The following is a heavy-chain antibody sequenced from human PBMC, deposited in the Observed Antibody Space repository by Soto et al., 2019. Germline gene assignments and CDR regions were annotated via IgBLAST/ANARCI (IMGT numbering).Heavy chain of an antibody. CDR1: GFTFSSYA. CDR3: AKMVYDSSGYYDY. D-gene: IGHD3-22*01. V-gene: IGHV3-23*01. CDR2: ISGSGGST. J-gene: IGHJ4*02. Sequence: GGSLRLSCAASGFTFSSYAMSCVRQAPGKGLEWVSAISGSGGSTYYADSVKGRFTISRDNSKNTLYLQMNSLRAEDTAVYYCAKMVYDSSGYYDYWGQGTLVTVSS.